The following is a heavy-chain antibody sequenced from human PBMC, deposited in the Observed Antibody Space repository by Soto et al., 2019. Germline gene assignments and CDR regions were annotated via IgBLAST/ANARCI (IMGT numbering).Heavy chain of an antibody. Sequence: SETLSLTCTVSGGSISSSGYYWGWIRQPPGKGLEWIGYIYYSGSTYYNPSLKSRVTISVDTSKNQFSLKLSSVTAADTAVYYCARDRSWWFGQNWFDPWGQGTLVTVSS. J-gene: IGHJ5*02. CDR3: ARDRSWWFGQNWFDP. CDR2: IYYSGST. CDR1: GGSISSSGYY. D-gene: IGHD2-15*01. V-gene: IGHV4-31*03.